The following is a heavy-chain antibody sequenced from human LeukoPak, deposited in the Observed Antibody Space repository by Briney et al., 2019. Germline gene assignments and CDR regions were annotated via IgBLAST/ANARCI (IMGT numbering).Heavy chain of an antibody. Sequence: GGSLRLSCAASGFTFTNSVMHWVRQAPGKGLEWVAFIHYDESLKNYADSVQGRFTFSRDTPKSTLHLQMNSLRVEDTAAYYCVKDNPSPDFWGQGTLVTVSS. V-gene: IGHV3-30*02. D-gene: IGHD1-14*01. CDR1: GFTFTNSV. CDR3: VKDNPSPDF. CDR2: IHYDESLK. J-gene: IGHJ4*02.